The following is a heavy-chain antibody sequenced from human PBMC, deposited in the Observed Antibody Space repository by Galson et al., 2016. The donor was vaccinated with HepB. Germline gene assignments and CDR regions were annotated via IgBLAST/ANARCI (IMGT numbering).Heavy chain of an antibody. CDR3: TRARYCSGGNCFSDWFGP. J-gene: IGHJ5*02. CDR1: GYTFDSYW. Sequence: QSGAEVKKPGESLKISCRGSGYTFDSYWIGWVRQMPGKGLEWMAIIYPGDFDIRYSPSFQGQVTISVDKSISTAYLQWGNLKASDTAMYYCTRARYCSGGNCFSDWFGPWGQGTLVTVSS. CDR2: IYPGDFDI. D-gene: IGHD2-15*01. V-gene: IGHV5-51*01.